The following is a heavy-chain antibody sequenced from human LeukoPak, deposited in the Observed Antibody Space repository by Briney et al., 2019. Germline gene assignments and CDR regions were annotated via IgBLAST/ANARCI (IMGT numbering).Heavy chain of an antibody. CDR2: MNPNSGNT. D-gene: IGHD2-2*01. V-gene: IGHV1-8*01. Sequence: GASVKVSCKASGYTFTSYDINWVRQATGQGLEWMGWMNPNSGNTGYAQKFQGRVTMTRNTSISTAYMELSSLRSEDTAVYYCARNAYQLPYYYYYYGMDVRGQGTTVTVSS. CDR1: GYTFTSYD. CDR3: ARNAYQLPYYYYYYGMDV. J-gene: IGHJ6*02.